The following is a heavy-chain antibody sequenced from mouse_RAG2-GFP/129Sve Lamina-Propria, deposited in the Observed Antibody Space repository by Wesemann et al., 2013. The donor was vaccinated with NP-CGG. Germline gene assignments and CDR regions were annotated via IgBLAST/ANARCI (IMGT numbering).Heavy chain of an antibody. V-gene: IGHV5-4*01. D-gene: IGHD2-10*02. CDR2: ISDGGSYT. CDR1: GFTFSSYA. Sequence: EVQLVESGGGLVKPGGSLKLSCAASGFTFSSYAMSWVRQTPEKRLEWVATISDGGSYTYYPDNVKGRFTISRDNAKNNLYLQMSHLKSEDTAMYYCARDEGMVTSWFAYWGQGTLVTVSA. J-gene: IGHJ3*01. CDR3: ARDEGMVTSWFAY.